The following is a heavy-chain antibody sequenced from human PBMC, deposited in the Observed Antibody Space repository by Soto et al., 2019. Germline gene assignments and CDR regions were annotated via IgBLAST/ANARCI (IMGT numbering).Heavy chain of an antibody. CDR2: IYWDDDK. J-gene: IGHJ6*02. V-gene: IGHV2-5*02. D-gene: IGHD2-21*02. CDR3: IQSRCGGDCLQSYASHYYYGMDV. CDR1: GFSLSTSGVG. Sequence: SGPTLVNPTQTLRLTCTFSGFSLSTSGVGVGWIRQPPGKALEWLALIYWDDDKRYSPSLRSRLTISKDTSKNQVVLTMTNMDPVDTATYYCIQSRCGGDCLQSYASHYYYGMDVWGQGTTVTVSS.